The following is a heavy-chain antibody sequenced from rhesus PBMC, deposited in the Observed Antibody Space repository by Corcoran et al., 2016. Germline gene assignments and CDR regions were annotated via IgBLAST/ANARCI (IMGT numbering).Heavy chain of an antibody. V-gene: IGHV4-165*01. J-gene: IGHJ5-1*01. CDR3: ARAVGEPGFDV. CDR1: GGSIRGYY. Sequence: QVQLQESGPGVVKPSETLSLTCAVSGGSIRGYYLWRWIRQPPGKGREWIGYIVGSSGSTNYNPSLKNRVTISRDTSKNQFSLKLSSVTAADTAVFSCARAVGEPGFDVWGPGVLVTVSS. CDR2: IVGSSGST. D-gene: IGHD1-44*01.